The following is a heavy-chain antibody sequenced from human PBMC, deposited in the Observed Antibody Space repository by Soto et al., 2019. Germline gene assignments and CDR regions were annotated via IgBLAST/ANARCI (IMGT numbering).Heavy chain of an antibody. D-gene: IGHD6-19*01. V-gene: IGHV4-39*01. CDR2: IHYSGST. J-gene: IGHJ4*02. CDR3: ARNMRAVADTLAY. Sequence: SETLSLTCTVSGGSIRDTIYYWGWIRQPPGKGLEWIGSIHYSGSTHYNPSLKSRVTVSVDPSKSQFSLNLTSVTPADTSVYYCARNMRAVADTLAYWGQGNVVTVSS. CDR1: GGSIRDTIYY.